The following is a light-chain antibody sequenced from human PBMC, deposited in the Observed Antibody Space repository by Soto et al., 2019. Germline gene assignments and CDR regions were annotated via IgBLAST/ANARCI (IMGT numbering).Light chain of an antibody. CDR1: QSVSSSY. Sequence: EIVLTQSPGNLSLSPGERATLSCRASQSVSSSYLAWYQQKPGEAPRLLIYGAASRVTGSPDRFSGSGSGTDFTLTISRLEPEDFAVYYCQQYGNSPYTFGQGTKLEIK. CDR2: GAA. J-gene: IGKJ2*01. CDR3: QQYGNSPYT. V-gene: IGKV3-20*01.